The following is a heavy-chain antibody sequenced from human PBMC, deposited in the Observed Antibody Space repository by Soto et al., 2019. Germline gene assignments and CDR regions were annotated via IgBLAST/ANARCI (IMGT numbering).Heavy chain of an antibody. J-gene: IGHJ4*02. CDR2: ISAYNGNT. D-gene: IGHD6-6*01. Sequence: QVQLVQSGAEVKKPGASVKVSCKASGYTFTSYGISWVRQAPGQGLEWMGWISAYNGNTNYAQKLQGRVTMTTDTSTSTAYMELMSLRSDDTAVYYCSRDPSIPARAYYVDYWGQGTLVTVSS. CDR3: SRDPSIPARAYYVDY. V-gene: IGHV1-18*04. CDR1: GYTFTSYG.